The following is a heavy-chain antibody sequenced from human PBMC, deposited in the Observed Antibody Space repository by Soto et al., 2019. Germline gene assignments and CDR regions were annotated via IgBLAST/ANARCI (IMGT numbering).Heavy chain of an antibody. J-gene: IGHJ4*02. CDR3: ARGYYDSSGYTVFDY. Sequence: PVGSLRLSCAASGFTFSDYYMSWIRQAPGKGLEWVSYISSSSSYTNYADSVKGRFTISRDNAKNSLYLQMNSLRAEDTAVYYCARGYYDSSGYTVFDYWGQGTLVTVSS. D-gene: IGHD3-22*01. V-gene: IGHV3-11*06. CDR2: ISSSSSYT. CDR1: GFTFSDYY.